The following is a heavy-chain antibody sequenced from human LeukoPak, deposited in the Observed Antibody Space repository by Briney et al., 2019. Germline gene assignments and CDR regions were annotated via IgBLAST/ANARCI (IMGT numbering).Heavy chain of an antibody. CDR1: GGSISSYY. D-gene: IGHD6-19*01. V-gene: IGHV4-34*01. CDR2: INHSGST. Sequence: TPSETLSLTCTVSGGSISSYYWSWIRQPPGKGLEWIGEINHSGSTNYNPSLKSRVTISVDTSKNQFSLKLSSVTAADTAVYYCARVFMREQWLVRNNWFDPWGQGTLVTVSS. J-gene: IGHJ5*02. CDR3: ARVFMREQWLVRNNWFDP.